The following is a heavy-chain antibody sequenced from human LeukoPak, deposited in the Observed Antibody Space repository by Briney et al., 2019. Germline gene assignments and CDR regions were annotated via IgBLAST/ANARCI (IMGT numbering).Heavy chain of an antibody. CDR2: ISYDGSNK. V-gene: IGHV3-30*04. CDR3: ARHGGVSGSGSYYFDY. J-gene: IGHJ4*02. Sequence: GGSLRLSCAASGFTFSSYAMHWVRQAPGKGLEWVAVISYDGSNKYYADSVKGRFTISRDNSKNTLYLQMNSLRAEDTAVYYCARHGGVSGSGSYYFDYWGQGTLVTVS. CDR1: GFTFSSYA. D-gene: IGHD3-10*01.